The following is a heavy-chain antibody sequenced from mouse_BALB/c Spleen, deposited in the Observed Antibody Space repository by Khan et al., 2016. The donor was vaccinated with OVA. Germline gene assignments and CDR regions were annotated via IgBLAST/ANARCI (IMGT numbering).Heavy chain of an antibody. Sequence: EVQLQESGPGLVKPSQSLSLTCTVTGYSITSEYAWNWIRQFPGNKLEWMGYINYSGNTRFNPSLKRRTSITRDTSKNQFFLQLKSVTTEDTATYYCARKDYYDYDPFPYWGQGTLVTVSA. CDR3: ARKDYYDYDPFPY. CDR2: INYSGNT. J-gene: IGHJ3*01. V-gene: IGHV3-2*02. D-gene: IGHD2-4*01. CDR1: GYSITSEYA.